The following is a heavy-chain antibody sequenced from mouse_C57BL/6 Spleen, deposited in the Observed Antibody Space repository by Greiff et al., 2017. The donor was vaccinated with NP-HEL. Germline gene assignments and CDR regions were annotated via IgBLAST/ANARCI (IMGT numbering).Heavy chain of an antibody. V-gene: IGHV14-4*01. CDR1: GFNIKDDY. J-gene: IGHJ3*01. CDR2: IDPENGDT. CDR3: TTSPYDYGSNWFAY. Sequence: EVQLQQSGAELVRPGASVKLSCTASGFNIKDDYMHWVKQRPEQGLEWIGWIDPENGDTEYASKFQGKATITADTSSNTAYLQLSSLTSEDTAVYYCTTSPYDYGSNWFAYWGQGTLVTVSA. D-gene: IGHD1-1*01.